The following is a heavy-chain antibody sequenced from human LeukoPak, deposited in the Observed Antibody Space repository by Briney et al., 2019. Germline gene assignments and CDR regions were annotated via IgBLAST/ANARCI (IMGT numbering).Heavy chain of an antibody. Sequence: PSETLSLTCAVYAGSFSGYSWNWIRQHPGKGLEWIGYIYYSGSTYYNPSLTSRVTMSVDTSKNQLSLKLSSVTAADTAIYYCARDHTETSSLNFRNYYYYGMDIWGQGTTVIVSS. CDR3: ARDHTETSSLNFRNYYYYGMDI. D-gene: IGHD4-11*01. CDR1: AGSFSGYS. J-gene: IGHJ6*02. CDR2: IYYSGST. V-gene: IGHV4-31*11.